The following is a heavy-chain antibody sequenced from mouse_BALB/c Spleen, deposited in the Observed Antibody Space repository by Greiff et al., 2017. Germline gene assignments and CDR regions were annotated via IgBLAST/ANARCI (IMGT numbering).Heavy chain of an antibody. CDR2: ISYSGST. D-gene: IGHD1-2*01. Sequence: EVKLVESGPGLVKPSQSLSLTCTVTGYSITSDYAWNWIRQFPGNKLEWMGYISYSGSTSYNPSLKSRISITRDTSKNQFFLQLNSVTTEDTATYYCARRLTTANYAMDYWGQGTSVTVSS. CDR1: GYSITSDYA. CDR3: ARRLTTANYAMDY. J-gene: IGHJ4*01. V-gene: IGHV3-2*02.